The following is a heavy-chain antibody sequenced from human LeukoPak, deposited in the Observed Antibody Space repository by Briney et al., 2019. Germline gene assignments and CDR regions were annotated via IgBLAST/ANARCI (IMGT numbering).Heavy chain of an antibody. V-gene: IGHV4-59*01. CDR3: ARGLMMAVAGRGEFHY. D-gene: IGHD6-13*01. CDR2: IYYSGST. J-gene: IGHJ4*02. CDR1: GGSISSYY. Sequence: SETLSLTCIVSGGSISSYYWSWIRHPPGNGLEWIGYIYYSGSTNYNPSRKSRVPISVDTSKNQFSLKLSSVTAADMAVYYCARGLMMAVAGRGEFHYWGQGTLVTVSS.